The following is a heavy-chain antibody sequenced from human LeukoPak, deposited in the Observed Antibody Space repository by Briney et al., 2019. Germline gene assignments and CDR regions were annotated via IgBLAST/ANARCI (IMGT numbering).Heavy chain of an antibody. V-gene: IGHV4-59*08. J-gene: IGHJ3*02. CDR1: GDSIATYY. CDR2: IYYSGDT. CDR3: ARGNDYYGSGSFDAFDI. D-gene: IGHD3-10*01. Sequence: SETLSLTCTVSGDSIATYYWSWIRQPPGKGLEWIGYIYYSGDTNYNPSLKSRVTISVDTSKNQFSLKLSSVTAADTAVYYCARGNDYYGSGSFDAFDIWGQGTMVTVSS.